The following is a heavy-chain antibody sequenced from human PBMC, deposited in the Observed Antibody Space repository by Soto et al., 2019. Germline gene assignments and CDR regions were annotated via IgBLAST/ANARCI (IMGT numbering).Heavy chain of an antibody. V-gene: IGHV3-30*18. Sequence: QVQLVESGGGVVQPGRSLRLSCAASGFTFSHYDMHWVRQAPGKGLEWVALMSYDGSNEYYADSVKGRFTISRDNSKNTLYLRMNSLRAEDTAVYYCAKDGSHNFDYWGQGTLVTVSS. J-gene: IGHJ4*02. CDR3: AKDGSHNFDY. CDR1: GFTFSHYD. D-gene: IGHD1-26*01. CDR2: MSYDGSNE.